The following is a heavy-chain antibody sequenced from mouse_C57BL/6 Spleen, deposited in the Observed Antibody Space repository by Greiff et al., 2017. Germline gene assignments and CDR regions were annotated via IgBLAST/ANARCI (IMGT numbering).Heavy chain of an antibody. CDR2: ISYDGSN. D-gene: IGHD1-1*01. V-gene: IGHV3-6*01. CDR1: GYSITSGYY. J-gene: IGHJ2*01. Sequence: DVKLQESGPGLVKPSQSLSLTRSVPGYSITSGYYWNWIRQFPGNKLEWMGYISYDGSNNYNPSLKNRISITRDTSKNQFFLKLNSVTTEDTATYYCARDYYGSRVDYFDYWGQGTTLTVSS. CDR3: ARDYYGSRVDYFDY.